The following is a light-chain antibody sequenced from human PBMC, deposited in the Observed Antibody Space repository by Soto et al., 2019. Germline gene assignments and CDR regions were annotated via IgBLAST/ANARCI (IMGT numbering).Light chain of an antibody. V-gene: IGLV2-14*01. CDR3: SSYTSSDTYV. J-gene: IGLJ1*01. Sequence: QSVLTQSPSASGTPGQRVTISCSASTSNFVSNSVSWYQHVPGTAPKLMIYEVSNQPSGVSNRFSGSKSGNTASLTISGLQAEDEADYYCSSYTSSDTYVFGTGTKLTVL. CDR1: TSNFVSNS. CDR2: EVS.